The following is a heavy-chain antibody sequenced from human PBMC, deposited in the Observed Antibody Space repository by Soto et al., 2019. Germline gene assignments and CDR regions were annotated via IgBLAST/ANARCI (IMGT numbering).Heavy chain of an antibody. CDR3: ARGVPCY. J-gene: IGHJ4*02. V-gene: IGHV4-34*01. CDR1: GGSFSGYD. Sequence: QVQLQQWGAGLLKPSETLSLTCAVYGGSFSGYDWSWVRRPPGKGLEWIGEINDSGNTNYNPSLKSRVTISVDTSKNQFSLKLSSVTAADTAIYYCARGVPCYWGQGTLFTVSS. CDR2: INDSGNT.